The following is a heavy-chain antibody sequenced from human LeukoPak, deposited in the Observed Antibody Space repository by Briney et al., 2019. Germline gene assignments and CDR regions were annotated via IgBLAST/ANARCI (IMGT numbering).Heavy chain of an antibody. CDR2: INHSGST. J-gene: IGHJ4*02. CDR1: GGSFSGYY. Sequence: SETLSLTCAVYGGSFSGYYWSWIRQPPGKGLEWIGEINHSGSTNYNPSLKSRVTISVDTSKNQFSLKLSSVTAADTAVYYCARVMGTVTTSIDYWGRGTLVTVSS. CDR3: ARVMGTVTTSIDY. D-gene: IGHD4-17*01. V-gene: IGHV4-34*01.